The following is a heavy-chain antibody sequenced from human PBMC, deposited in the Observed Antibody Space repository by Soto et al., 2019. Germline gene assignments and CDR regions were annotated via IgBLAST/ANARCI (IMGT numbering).Heavy chain of an antibody. V-gene: IGHV4-59*01. Sequence: SETLSLTCTVSGGAINSYYWSWIRQPPGKGLEWIGYIYYSGSTNYNPSLKSRVTISVDTSKNQFSLKLSSVTAADTAVYYCARAPPYYDSSGYYFDYWGQGTLVTVSS. CDR1: GGAINSYY. CDR3: ARAPPYYDSSGYYFDY. J-gene: IGHJ4*02. CDR2: IYYSGST. D-gene: IGHD3-22*01.